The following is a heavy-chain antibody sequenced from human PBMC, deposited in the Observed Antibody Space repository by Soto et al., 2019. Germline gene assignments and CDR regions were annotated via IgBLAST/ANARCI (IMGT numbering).Heavy chain of an antibody. Sequence: PSETLSLTCAVYGGSFSGYYWSWIRQPPGKGPEWIGEIDHSGSTNYNPSLKSRVTISVDTSKNQFSLKLSSVTAADTAVYYCARGGWTGTPLNWFDPWGQGTPVTVSS. CDR2: IDHSGST. CDR1: GGSFSGYY. CDR3: ARGGWTGTPLNWFDP. V-gene: IGHV4-34*01. D-gene: IGHD1-7*01. J-gene: IGHJ5*02.